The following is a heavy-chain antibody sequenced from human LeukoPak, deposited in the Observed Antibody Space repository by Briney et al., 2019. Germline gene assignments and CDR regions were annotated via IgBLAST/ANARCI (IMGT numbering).Heavy chain of an antibody. D-gene: IGHD3-10*01. Sequence: SETLSLTCAVYGGSLSGYYWSWIRQPPGKGLEWIGEINHSGSTNYNPSLKSRVTISVDTSKNQFSLKLSSVTAADTAAYYCARVRGVSGPWGQGTLVTVSS. J-gene: IGHJ4*02. CDR2: INHSGST. CDR3: ARVRGVSGP. CDR1: GGSLSGYY. V-gene: IGHV4-34*01.